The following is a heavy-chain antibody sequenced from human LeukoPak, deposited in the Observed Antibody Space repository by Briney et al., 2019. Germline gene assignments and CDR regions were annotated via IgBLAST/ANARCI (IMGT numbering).Heavy chain of an antibody. Sequence: KPSETLSLTCAVSGGPISSTSFYWAWIRQPPGKGLEWIGSIYYSGNTYYNPSLKSRVTMSVDTSKNQFSLKLSSVTAADTAVYYCARHMGSNYGGNAFGYWGQGTLVTVSS. CDR1: GGPISSTSFY. J-gene: IGHJ4*02. CDR2: IYYSGNT. D-gene: IGHD4-23*01. CDR3: ARHMGSNYGGNAFGY. V-gene: IGHV4-39*01.